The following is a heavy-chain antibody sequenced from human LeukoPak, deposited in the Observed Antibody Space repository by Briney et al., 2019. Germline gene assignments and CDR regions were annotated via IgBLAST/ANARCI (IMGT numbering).Heavy chain of an antibody. V-gene: IGHV1-69*05. Sequence: ASVKVSCKASGGTFSSYAISWVRQAPGQGLEWMGRIIPIFGTANYAQKFQGRVTITTDESTSTAYMELSSLRSEDTAVYYCASLRGSYLDYWGQGTLVTVSS. CDR3: ASLRGSYLDY. J-gene: IGHJ4*02. D-gene: IGHD1-26*01. CDR2: IIPIFGTA. CDR1: GGTFSSYA.